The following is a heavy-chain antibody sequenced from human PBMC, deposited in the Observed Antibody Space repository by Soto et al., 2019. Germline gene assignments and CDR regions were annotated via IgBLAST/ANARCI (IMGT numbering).Heavy chain of an antibody. V-gene: IGHV3-33*01. CDR3: ARGIAASDY. CDR1: GFTCSSYV. CDR2: IWYDGSNK. Sequence: GGSLRLSCAASGFTCSSYVMHWVRQAPGKGLEWVAVIWYDGSNKYYADSVKGRFTISRDNSKNTLYLQMNSLRAEDTAVYYCARGIAASDYWGQGTLVTVSS. D-gene: IGHD6-13*01. J-gene: IGHJ4*02.